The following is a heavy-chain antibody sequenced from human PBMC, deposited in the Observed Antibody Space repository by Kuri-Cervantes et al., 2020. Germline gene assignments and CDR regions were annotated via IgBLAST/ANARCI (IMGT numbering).Heavy chain of an antibody. V-gene: IGHV4-59*08. D-gene: IGHD1-1*01. J-gene: IGHJ5*02. CDR3: ARGEKTGSATIWFDP. CDR1: GGSISSYY. CDR2: IYYSGST. Sequence: GSLRLSCTVSGGSISSYYWSWIRQPPGKGLEWIGYIYYSGSTNYNPSLKSRVTISLDTSKNQFSLKLSSVTAADTAEYYCARGEKTGSATIWFDPWGQGTLVTVSS.